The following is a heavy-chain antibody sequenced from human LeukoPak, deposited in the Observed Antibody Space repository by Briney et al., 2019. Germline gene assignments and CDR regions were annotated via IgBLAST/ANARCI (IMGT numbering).Heavy chain of an antibody. Sequence: SETLSLTCTVSGYSISSGCYWGWIRQPPGKGLEWIGSIYHSGSTYYNPSLKSRVTISVDTSKNQFTLRLSSVTAADTAIYYCARIVYSSNWYGWAFHYWGQGILVTVSS. CDR2: IYHSGST. J-gene: IGHJ4*02. CDR1: GYSISSGCY. V-gene: IGHV4-38-2*02. CDR3: ARIVYSSNWYGWAFHY. D-gene: IGHD6-13*01.